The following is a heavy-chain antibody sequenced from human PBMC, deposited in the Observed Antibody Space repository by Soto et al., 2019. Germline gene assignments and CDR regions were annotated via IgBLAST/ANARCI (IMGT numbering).Heavy chain of an antibody. CDR1: GFTFSSYW. D-gene: IGHD3-3*01. V-gene: IGHV3-7*05. J-gene: IGHJ3*02. Sequence: AGGSLRLSCAASGFTFSSYWMSWVRQAPGKGLEWVANIKQDGSEKYYVDSVKGRFTISRDNAKNSLYLQMNSLRAEDTAVYYCARDVPITIFGVVIDKDAFDSWGQGTRVTVAS. CDR2: IKQDGSEK. CDR3: ARDVPITIFGVVIDKDAFDS.